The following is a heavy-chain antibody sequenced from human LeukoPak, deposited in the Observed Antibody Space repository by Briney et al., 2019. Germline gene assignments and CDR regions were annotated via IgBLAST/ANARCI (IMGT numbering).Heavy chain of an antibody. J-gene: IGHJ4*02. CDR2: INPSGGST. D-gene: IGHD3-22*01. V-gene: IGHV1-46*01. CDR3: ARGRGYDRTGYVYYFDF. CDR1: GYTFTSYY. Sequence: GASVKVSCKASGYTFTSYYMHWVRQAPGQGLEWMGIINPSGGSTIYAQIFQGRVTMTRDTSTSTVYMELSSLRSEDTAVYYCARGRGYDRTGYVYYFDFWGQGTLVTVSS.